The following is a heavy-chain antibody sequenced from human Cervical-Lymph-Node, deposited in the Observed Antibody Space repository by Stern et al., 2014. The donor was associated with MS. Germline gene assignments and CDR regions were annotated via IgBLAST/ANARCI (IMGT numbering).Heavy chain of an antibody. CDR2: ISAYNGNT. CDR3: ASQFVTGTTRYYYGMDV. CDR1: GYTFTSYG. D-gene: IGHD1-7*01. Sequence: DQLVESGAEVKKPGASVKVSCKASGYTFTSYGISWVRQAPGQGLERMGWISAYNGNTNYAQKLQGRVTMAPDTSTSTAYMELRSLRSDDTAVYYCASQFVTGTTRYYYGMDVWGQGTTVTVSS. J-gene: IGHJ6*02. V-gene: IGHV1-18*01.